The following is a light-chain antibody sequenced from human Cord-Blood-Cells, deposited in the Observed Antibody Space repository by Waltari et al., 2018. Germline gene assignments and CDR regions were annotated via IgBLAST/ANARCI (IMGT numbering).Light chain of an antibody. Sequence: DIQMTQSPTTLSASVGDRVTITCRASQSISSWLAWYQQKPGKAPKLLIYDASSLESGVPSRFRGSGSWTEFTLTISSLQPDDFATYYCQQYNRYSYTFGQGTKLEIK. CDR1: QSISSW. J-gene: IGKJ2*01. CDR3: QQYNRYSYT. V-gene: IGKV1-5*01. CDR2: DAS.